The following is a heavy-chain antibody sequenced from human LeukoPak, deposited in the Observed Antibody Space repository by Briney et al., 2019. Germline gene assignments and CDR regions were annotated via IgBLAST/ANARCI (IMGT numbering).Heavy chain of an antibody. J-gene: IGHJ6*03. CDR1: GDPISSYSNYK. V-gene: IGHV4-61*03. CDR3: ARDGLSHEGVRILEGYYYNYHMDV. CDR2: IYYHGST. D-gene: IGHD1-14*01. Sequence: SETLSLTCTVSGDPISSYSNYKWSWIRQPPGKGLEWIGYIYYHGSTNYNPSLKSRVTMSLDTSENHVSLKMTSVTAADTAVYYCARDGLSHEGVRILEGYYYNYHMDVWGIGTTVTVSS.